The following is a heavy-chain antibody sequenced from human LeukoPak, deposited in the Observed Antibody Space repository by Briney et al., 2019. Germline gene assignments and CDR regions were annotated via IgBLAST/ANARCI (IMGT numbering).Heavy chain of an antibody. J-gene: IGHJ4*02. CDR2: ISSSGTTI. CDR1: GFTFTSYE. D-gene: IGHD4/OR15-4a*01. CDR3: TRGGMVPD. V-gene: IGHV3-48*03. Sequence: QTGGSLRLXCAASGFTFTSYEMNWVRLAPGKGLEWVSYISSSGTTIYYADSEKGRFTISRDNAKNSLYLQMNSLRAEDAAVYFCTRGGMVPDWGQGTLVTVSS.